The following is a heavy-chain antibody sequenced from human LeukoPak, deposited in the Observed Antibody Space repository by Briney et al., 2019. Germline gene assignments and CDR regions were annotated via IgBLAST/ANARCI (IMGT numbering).Heavy chain of an antibody. Sequence: PSETLSLTCTVSGDSFSSVKDYWAWIRQPPGKGLEWIASIFNIGNTYYNPSLESRVTISLDTSKSQFSLKLNSVTAADTAVYYCARRRGDFWTGTYYFDYWGQGILVTVSS. CDR2: IFNIGNT. D-gene: IGHD3/OR15-3a*01. CDR3: ARRRGDFWTGTYYFDY. J-gene: IGHJ4*02. V-gene: IGHV4-39*01. CDR1: GDSFSSVKDY.